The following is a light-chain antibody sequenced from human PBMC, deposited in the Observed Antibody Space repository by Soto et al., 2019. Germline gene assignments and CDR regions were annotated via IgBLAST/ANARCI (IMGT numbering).Light chain of an antibody. CDR3: QTWDTGIVV. Sequence: QLVLTQSPSASASLGASVKLTCTLSSGYSSYAIAWHQQQPEKGPRYLVRLNSDGSHSKGDGIPDRFSGSSSGAERYLTISSLRSEDEADYYCQTWDTGIVVFGGGTQLTVL. CDR2: LNSDGSH. J-gene: IGLJ2*01. V-gene: IGLV4-69*01. CDR1: SGYSSYA.